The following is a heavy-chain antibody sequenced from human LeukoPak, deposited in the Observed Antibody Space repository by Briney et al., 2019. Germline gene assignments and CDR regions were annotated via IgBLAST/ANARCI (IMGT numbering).Heavy chain of an antibody. CDR1: GFTFSSYS. CDR3: ARGGPLGAFDI. D-gene: IGHD3-16*01. Sequence: GGSLRLSCAASGFTFSSYSMNWVRQAPGKGLEWLSYIGSSGSTRYYADSVKGRLTISRDNAKNSLYLQMNSLRAEDTAVYYCARGGPLGAFDIWGQGTMVTVSS. CDR2: IGSSGSTR. J-gene: IGHJ3*02. V-gene: IGHV3-48*04.